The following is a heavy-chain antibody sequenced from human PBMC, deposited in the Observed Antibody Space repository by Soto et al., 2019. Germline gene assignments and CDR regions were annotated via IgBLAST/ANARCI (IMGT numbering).Heavy chain of an antibody. CDR2: IKQDGSEE. V-gene: IGHV3-7*04. D-gene: IGHD3-9*01. J-gene: IGHJ4*02. CDR3: ARDFDRTPGIY. CDR1: GFSFSSYW. Sequence: EVQLVQSGGGVVQPGESLRLSCAASGFSFSSYWMSWVRPAPGKGLEWLASIKQDGSEEYSADSVKGRFTISRDSAKTSLYLQMNSLGAEDTAGYYCARDFDRTPGIYWGQGTLVTVSS.